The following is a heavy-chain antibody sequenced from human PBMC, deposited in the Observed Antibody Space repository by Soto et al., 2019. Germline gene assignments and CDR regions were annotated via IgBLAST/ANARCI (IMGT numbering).Heavy chain of an antibody. CDR2: ISTDHGRT. CDR3: VRAEGCRVRSYDDGCDV. D-gene: IGHD3-16*01. J-gene: IGHJ6*02. CDR1: GYTLSNNG. Sequence: QVQLVQSGPEMKKPGASVRVSCKGSGYTLSNNGLRWGRQAPGQGFEWMGWISTDHGRTNYAQKCTVRVRRTTETSPGTAYKELRTLQCDETAAYSCVRAEGCRVRSYDDGCDVWGRGTTVTLTS. V-gene: IGHV1-18*04.